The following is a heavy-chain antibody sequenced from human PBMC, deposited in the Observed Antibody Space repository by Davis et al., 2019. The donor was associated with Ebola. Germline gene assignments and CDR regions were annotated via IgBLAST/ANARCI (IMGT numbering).Heavy chain of an antibody. CDR1: GYTFTGYY. V-gene: IGHV1-2*06. Sequence: SVKVSCKASGYTFTGYYMHWARQAPGQGLEWMGRINPNSGGTNYAQKFQGRVTMTRDTSISTAYMELSRLRSDDTAVYYCAREIIVVVVAAHSGDYYYGMDVWGKGTTVTVSS. CDR2: INPNSGGT. J-gene: IGHJ6*04. D-gene: IGHD2-15*01. CDR3: AREIIVVVVAAHSGDYYYGMDV.